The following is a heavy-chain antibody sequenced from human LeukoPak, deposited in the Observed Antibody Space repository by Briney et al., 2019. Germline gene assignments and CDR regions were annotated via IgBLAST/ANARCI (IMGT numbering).Heavy chain of an antibody. D-gene: IGHD4-17*01. J-gene: IGHJ3*02. V-gene: IGHV3-23*01. Sequence: GGSLRLSCAASGFTFSSYAMSWVRQAPGKGMERVSAISGSGGSTYYAGSVKGRFTISRDNSKNTLYLQMNSLRAEDTAVYYCAIKRPTPLDASDIWGQGTVVTVSS. CDR2: ISGSGGST. CDR3: AIKRPTPLDASDI. CDR1: GFTFSSYA.